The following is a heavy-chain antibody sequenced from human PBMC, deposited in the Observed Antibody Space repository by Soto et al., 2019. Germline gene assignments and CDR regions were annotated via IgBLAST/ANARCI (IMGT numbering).Heavy chain of an antibody. CDR2: IYHSGST. J-gene: IGHJ2*01. CDR3: ARGGREVVADPDWYFDL. Sequence: QVQLQESGPGLVKPSGTPSLTCAVSSGSISSSNWWSWVRQPPGKGLEWIGEIYHSGSTNYNPSLKSRVTISVDKSKNQFSLKLSSVTAADTAVYYCARGGREVVADPDWYFDLWGRGTLVTVSS. V-gene: IGHV4-4*02. CDR1: SGSISSSNW. D-gene: IGHD2-15*01.